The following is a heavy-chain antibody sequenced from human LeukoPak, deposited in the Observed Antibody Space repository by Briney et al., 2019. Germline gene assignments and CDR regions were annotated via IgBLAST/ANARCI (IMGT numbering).Heavy chain of an antibody. CDR3: ASGGFLGGNFWGYYFDY. Sequence: SETLSLTCTVSGVSISSYYWSWIRQPPGKALGLVGYIYYSGSTNYNPSLKHLVTISVDTSKTQLSLELSSVTAADTAVYYCASGGFLGGNFWGYYFDYWGQGTLVTVSS. CDR1: GVSISSYY. CDR2: IYYSGST. D-gene: IGHD4-23*01. J-gene: IGHJ4*02. V-gene: IGHV4-59*08.